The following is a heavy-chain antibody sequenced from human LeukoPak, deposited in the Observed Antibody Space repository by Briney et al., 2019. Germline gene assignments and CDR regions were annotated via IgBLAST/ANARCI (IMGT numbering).Heavy chain of an antibody. CDR2: ISAYNGNT. CDR1: GYTFTSYA. CDR3: ARYPLTAMATGWFDP. D-gene: IGHD5-18*01. V-gene: IGHV1-18*01. J-gene: IGHJ5*02. Sequence: ASVKVSCKASGYTFTSYAMHWVRQAPGQRLEWMGWISAYNGNTNYAQKLQGRVTMTTDTSTSTAYMELRSLRSDDTAVYYCARYPLTAMATGWFDPWGQGTLVTVSS.